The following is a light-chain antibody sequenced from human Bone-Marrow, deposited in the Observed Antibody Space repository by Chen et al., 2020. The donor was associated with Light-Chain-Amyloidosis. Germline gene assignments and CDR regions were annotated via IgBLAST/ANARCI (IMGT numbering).Light chain of an antibody. CDR2: GAS. CDR3: QHYNHRPTWT. Sequence: EIVMTQSPAVMSVSPGERATLLFRASQNILTNVAWYQQRPGQAPRLLIFGASVRAAGLPGRFRGSGSGTEFTLTISSVQSEDFGTYYCQHYNHRPTWTFGQWTKVEIK. J-gene: IGKJ1*01. CDR1: QNILTN. V-gene: IGKV3-15*01.